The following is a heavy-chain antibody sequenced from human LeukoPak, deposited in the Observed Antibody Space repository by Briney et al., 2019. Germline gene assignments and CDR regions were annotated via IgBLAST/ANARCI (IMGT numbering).Heavy chain of an antibody. Sequence: ASVKVSCKASGYTFTGYYMHWVRQAPGQGLEWMGWINPNNGGTNHAQKFQGRVTMTRDTSISTAYMELSRLRSDDTAVYYCARDLKYCGGDCYSGYSYFYYMDVWGKGTTVTVSS. V-gene: IGHV1-2*02. CDR1: GYTFTGYY. D-gene: IGHD2-21*02. J-gene: IGHJ6*03. CDR2: INPNNGGT. CDR3: ARDLKYCGGDCYSGYSYFYYMDV.